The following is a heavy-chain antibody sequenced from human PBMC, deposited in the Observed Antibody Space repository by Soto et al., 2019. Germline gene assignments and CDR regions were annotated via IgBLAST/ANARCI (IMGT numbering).Heavy chain of an antibody. Sequence: PSETLSLTCTVSGGSVSSGSYYWSWIRQPPGKGLEWIGYIYYSGSTNYNPSLKSRVTISVDTSKNQFSLKLSSVTAADTAVYYCARRGYYDSSGYLSLDYWGQGTLVTVSS. CDR3: ARRGYYDSSGYLSLDY. CDR2: IYYSGST. CDR1: GGSVSSGSYY. V-gene: IGHV4-61*01. J-gene: IGHJ4*02. D-gene: IGHD3-22*01.